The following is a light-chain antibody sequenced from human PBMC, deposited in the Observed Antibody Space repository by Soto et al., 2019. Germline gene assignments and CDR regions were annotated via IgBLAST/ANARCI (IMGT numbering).Light chain of an antibody. J-gene: IGKJ4*01. CDR2: AAS. CDR3: QQYYTYPLT. CDR1: QGISQGKTYL. Sequence: DIQMTQSPSSLSASVGDRVTITCRASQGISQGKTYLLAWFQQKPGKAPTSLIYAASSLQSGAPSRFSGSGSGTDFTLTISSLQPEDFATYYCQQYYTYPLTFGGGTKVEIK. V-gene: IGKV1-16*01.